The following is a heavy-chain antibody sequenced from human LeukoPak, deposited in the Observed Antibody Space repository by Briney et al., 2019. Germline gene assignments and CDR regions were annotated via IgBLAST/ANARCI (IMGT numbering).Heavy chain of an antibody. V-gene: IGHV3-7*01. CDR1: GFTFSSYF. Sequence: PGGSLRLSCAASGFTFSSYFMNWVRQAPGKGLEWVASINQDVSRIHYVDSVKGRFTISRDNAKNSLFLQMNSWRVQATAVYSFARLKDDVTKFDYWGQGTLVTVSS. CDR3: ARLKDDVTKFDY. CDR2: INQDVSRI. D-gene: IGHD2-15*01. J-gene: IGHJ4*02.